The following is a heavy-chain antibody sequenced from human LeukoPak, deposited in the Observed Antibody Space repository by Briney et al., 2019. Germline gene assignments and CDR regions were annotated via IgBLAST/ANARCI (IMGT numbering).Heavy chain of an antibody. CDR2: ISAYNGNT. J-gene: IGHJ3*02. CDR3: VRDRPLRYFDYLKDDAFDI. V-gene: IGHV1-18*01. D-gene: IGHD3-9*01. CDR1: GYTFTKYG. Sequence: GASVTVSCKASGYTFTKYGISWVRQAPGQGLEWMGWISAYNGNTNYAQKVQGRVTMTADTSTSIDYMEVRSLRSDDTAVYYCVRDRPLRYFDYLKDDAFDIWGQGTMVTVSS.